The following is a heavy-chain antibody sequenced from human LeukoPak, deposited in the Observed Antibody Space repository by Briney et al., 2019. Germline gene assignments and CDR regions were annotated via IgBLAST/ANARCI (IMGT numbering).Heavy chain of an antibody. CDR3: ARREGSGWSAY. Sequence: GESLKISCKGSGYSFTTYWIAWVRQMPGKGLEGMGIIYPGGSDTRYSPSFQGQVSISVDKSITTAYLQWSSLKASDTAMYYCARREGSGWSAYWGQGTLVTVSS. V-gene: IGHV5-51*01. CDR2: IYPGGSDT. CDR1: GYSFTTYW. D-gene: IGHD6-19*01. J-gene: IGHJ4*02.